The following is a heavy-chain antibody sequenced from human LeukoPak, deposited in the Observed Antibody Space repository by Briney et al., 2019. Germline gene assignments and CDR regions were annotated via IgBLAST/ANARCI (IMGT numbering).Heavy chain of an antibody. CDR2: IYSGGNT. D-gene: IGHD4-11*01. Sequence: PGGSLRLSCAASRFNVSTSYMSWVRQFPGKGLEWVSVIYSGGNTYHIDSVKGRFTISRDNSKNTLFLQMNSLRAEDTAIYYCARGSNYMDVWGKGTTVTVSS. CDR3: ARGSNYMDV. CDR1: RFNVSTSY. J-gene: IGHJ6*03. V-gene: IGHV3-53*01.